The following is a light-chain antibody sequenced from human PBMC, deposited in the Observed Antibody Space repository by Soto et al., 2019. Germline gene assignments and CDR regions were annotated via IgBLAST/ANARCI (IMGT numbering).Light chain of an antibody. J-gene: IGLJ3*02. Sequence: QSVLTQPASVSGSPGQSITISCTGTSSDVGGYKYVSWYQQHPGKAPKLMIYEVDNRPSGVSNHFSGSKSGNTASLTISGLQPEDEADYYCSSFISSGAVVFGGGTELTVL. V-gene: IGLV2-14*01. CDR1: SSDVGGYKY. CDR3: SSFISSGAVV. CDR2: EVD.